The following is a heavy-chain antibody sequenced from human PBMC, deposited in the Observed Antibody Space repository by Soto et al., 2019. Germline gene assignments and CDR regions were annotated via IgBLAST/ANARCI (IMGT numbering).Heavy chain of an antibody. Sequence: PGGSLRLSCSASGFTFSDYSMHWVRQAPGKGLDYVSAISSSGDNSYYADSVKGRFTISRDNSKNSLYLQMSSLRAEDTAVYYCARDPYYGAIDYWGLGTLVTVSS. CDR2: ISSSGDNS. V-gene: IGHV3-64D*08. D-gene: IGHD3-10*01. J-gene: IGHJ4*02. CDR1: GFTFSDYS. CDR3: ARDPYYGAIDY.